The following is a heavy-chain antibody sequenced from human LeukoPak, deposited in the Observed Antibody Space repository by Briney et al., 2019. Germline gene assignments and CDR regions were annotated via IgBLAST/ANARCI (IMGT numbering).Heavy chain of an antibody. CDR1: GFTFDDYG. CDR2: INWNGGST. Sequence: GGSLRLSCAASGFTFDDYGMNWVRQAPGKGLEWVSDINWNGGSTGYADSAKGRFTISRDNSKNTLYLQMNSLRAEDTAVYYCAKANEHYYDSSGYAYWGQGTLVTVSS. V-gene: IGHV3-20*04. J-gene: IGHJ4*02. D-gene: IGHD3-22*01. CDR3: AKANEHYYDSSGYAY.